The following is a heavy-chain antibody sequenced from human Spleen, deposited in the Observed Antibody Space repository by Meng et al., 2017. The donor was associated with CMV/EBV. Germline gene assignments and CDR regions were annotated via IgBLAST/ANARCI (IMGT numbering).Heavy chain of an antibody. CDR3: ARGGAVAGFEDAFDI. J-gene: IGHJ3*02. CDR2: TYYRSKWYN. CDR1: GDNVSNNNVA. Sequence: LRLSCAISGDNVSNNNVAWNWIRQSPSRGLEWLGRTYYRSKWYNDYAVSVKSRITINPDTSKNQFSLQLNSVTPEDTAVYYCARGGAVAGFEDAFDIWGQGTMVTVSS. D-gene: IGHD6-19*01. V-gene: IGHV6-1*01.